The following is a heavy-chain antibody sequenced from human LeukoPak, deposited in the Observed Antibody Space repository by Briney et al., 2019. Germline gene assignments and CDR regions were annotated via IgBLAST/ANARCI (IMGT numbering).Heavy chain of an antibody. CDR3: ARDQALRRYSYGTNNWFDP. D-gene: IGHD5-18*01. J-gene: IGHJ5*02. V-gene: IGHV4-59*01. CDR1: GGSISSYY. CDR2: IYYSGST. Sequence: ASETLSLTCTVSGGSISSYYWSWIRQPPGKGLEWIGYIYYSGSTNYSPSLKSRVTISVDTSKNQFSLKLSSVTAADTAVYYCARDQALRRYSYGTNNWFDPWGQGTLVTVSS.